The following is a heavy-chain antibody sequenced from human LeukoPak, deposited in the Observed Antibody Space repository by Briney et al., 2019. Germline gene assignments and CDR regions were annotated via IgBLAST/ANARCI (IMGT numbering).Heavy chain of an antibody. D-gene: IGHD6-19*01. CDR2: IYSGGST. V-gene: IGHV3-66*01. CDR1: GFPVSSNY. CDR3: ARSAEQWLVEGPDAFDI. Sequence: LTGGSLRLSCAASGFPVSSNYMSWVRQAPGKGLEWVSVIYSGGSTYYADSVKGRFTISRDNSKNTLYLQMNSLRAEDTAVYYCARSAEQWLVEGPDAFDIWGQGTMVTVSS. J-gene: IGHJ3*02.